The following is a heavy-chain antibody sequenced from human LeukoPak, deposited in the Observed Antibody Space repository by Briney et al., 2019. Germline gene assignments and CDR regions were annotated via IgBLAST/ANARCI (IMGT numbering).Heavy chain of an antibody. CDR3: ARAGRDGYNEDFDY. CDR1: GGSFSGYY. D-gene: IGHD5-24*01. J-gene: IGHJ4*02. Sequence: SETLSLTCAVYGGSFSGYYWSWIRQPPGKGLEWIGEINHSGSTNYNPSLKSRVTISVDTSKNQFSLKLSSVTAADTAVYYCARAGRDGYNEDFDYWGQGTLVTVSS. V-gene: IGHV4-34*01. CDR2: INHSGST.